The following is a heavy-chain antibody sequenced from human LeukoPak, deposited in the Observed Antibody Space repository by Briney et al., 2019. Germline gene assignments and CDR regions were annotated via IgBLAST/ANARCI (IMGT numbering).Heavy chain of an antibody. Sequence: SETLSLTCAVYGGSISGYYWSWIRQSPGKGLEWIAYVYSSGSTNYNPSLYSRVTISLDTSKNQFSLKLSSVTAADTAVYFCARSGTRSGGAFDIWGQGTMVTVSS. V-gene: IGHV4-59*08. CDR2: VYSSGST. D-gene: IGHD4-23*01. CDR3: ARSGTRSGGAFDI. CDR1: GGSISGYY. J-gene: IGHJ3*02.